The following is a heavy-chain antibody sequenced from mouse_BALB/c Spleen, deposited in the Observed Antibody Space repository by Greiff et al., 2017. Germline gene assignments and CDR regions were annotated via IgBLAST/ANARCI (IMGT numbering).Heavy chain of an antibody. J-gene: IGHJ4*01. D-gene: IGHD2-3*01. CDR2: INPSTGYT. V-gene: IGHV1-7*01. Sequence: QVQLQQSGAELAKPGASVKMSCKASGYTFTSYWMHWVKQRPGQGLEWIGYINPSTGYTEYNQKFKDKATLTADKSSSTAYMQLSSLTSEDSAVYYCAKIYDGYYGYAMDYWGQGTSVTVSS. CDR3: AKIYDGYYGYAMDY. CDR1: GYTFTSYW.